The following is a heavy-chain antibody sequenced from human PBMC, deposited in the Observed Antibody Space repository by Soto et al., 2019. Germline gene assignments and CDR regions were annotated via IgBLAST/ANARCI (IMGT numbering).Heavy chain of an antibody. V-gene: IGHV3-30*18. D-gene: IGHD3-22*01. CDR2: VSYDGGNK. CDR1: GFTFSSYG. J-gene: IGHJ4*02. Sequence: PGGSLRLSCAASGFTFSSYGVHWVRQAPGKGLEWVASVSYDGGNKHYGDSVKGRFTISRDNSRNTLDLQMNSLRAEDTTVYYCAKDTYYYDRSGYYTYDHWGQGTQVTVSS. CDR3: AKDTYYYDRSGYYTYDH.